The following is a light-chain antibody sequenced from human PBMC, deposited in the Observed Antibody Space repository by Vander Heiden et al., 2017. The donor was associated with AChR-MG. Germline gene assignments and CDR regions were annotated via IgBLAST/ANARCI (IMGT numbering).Light chain of an antibody. J-gene: IGKJ2*01. CDR1: QSVGSN. V-gene: IGKV3-15*01. CDR2: GVS. Sequence: EIVMTQSPANLSVSPGARATLTCRASQSVGSNLAWYHQRPGQAPRLLIFGVSIRATGIPARFSGSGSGTEFTLTISGLQSEDFAVYYCQQYYDWYTFGQGTSLEIK. CDR3: QQYYDWYT.